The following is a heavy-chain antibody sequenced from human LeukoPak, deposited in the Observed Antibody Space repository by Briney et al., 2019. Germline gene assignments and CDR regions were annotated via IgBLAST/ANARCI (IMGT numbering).Heavy chain of an antibody. CDR3: ARYHGGFDY. CDR1: GGSISSYY. V-gene: IGHV4-59*01. J-gene: IGHJ4*02. D-gene: IGHD4-23*01. Sequence: SETLPLTCTVSGGSISSYYWSWIRQPPGKGLEWIGYIYYSGSTNYNPSLKSRVTISVDTSKNQFSLKLSSVTAADTAVYYCARYHGGFDYWGQGTLVTVSS. CDR2: IYYSGST.